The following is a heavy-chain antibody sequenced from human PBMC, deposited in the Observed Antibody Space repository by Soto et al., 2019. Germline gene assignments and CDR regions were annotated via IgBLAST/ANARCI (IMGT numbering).Heavy chain of an antibody. V-gene: IGHV4-59*11. Sequence: ASEPLPVPCTVSGGSIGSHYWSWIRQQPGKGLGWIGDSYYSGSTNYNPSLKSRVTISVDTSKTQSSLKLSSVTAADTAVYYCARLDFWSGTNWFDPWGQGTLVTVSS. CDR3: ARLDFWSGTNWFDP. CDR2: SYYSGST. CDR1: GGSIGSHY. J-gene: IGHJ5*02. D-gene: IGHD3-3*01.